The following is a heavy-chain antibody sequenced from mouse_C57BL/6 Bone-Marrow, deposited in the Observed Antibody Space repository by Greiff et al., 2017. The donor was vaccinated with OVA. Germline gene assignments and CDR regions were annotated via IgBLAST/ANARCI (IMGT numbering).Heavy chain of an antibody. CDR3: ARDSSGYPFAD. V-gene: IGHV1-49*01. J-gene: IGHJ3*01. D-gene: IGHD3-2*02. CDR1: YFAFLASA. Sequence: SGAELVRPGSSVKLSCKDSYFAFLASAMPWVKQRPGHGLEWIGSFTMYSDATEYSENFKGKATLTANTSSSTAYMELSSLPSEDSAVYYCARDSSGYPFADWGQGTLVTVSA. CDR2: FTMYSDAT.